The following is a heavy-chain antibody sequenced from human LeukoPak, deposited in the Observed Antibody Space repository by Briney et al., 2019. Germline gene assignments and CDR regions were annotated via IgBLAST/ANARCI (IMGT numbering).Heavy chain of an antibody. CDR2: INWNGGST. D-gene: IGHD3-22*01. V-gene: IGHV3-20*04. CDR3: ARRQGSGYWDY. Sequence: GGSLRLSCAASGFTFDDYGMSWVRQAPGKGLEWVSGINWNGGSTGHADSVKGRFTISRDNAKNSLYLQMNSLRAEDTALYYCARRQGSGYWDYWGQGTLVTVSS. CDR1: GFTFDDYG. J-gene: IGHJ4*02.